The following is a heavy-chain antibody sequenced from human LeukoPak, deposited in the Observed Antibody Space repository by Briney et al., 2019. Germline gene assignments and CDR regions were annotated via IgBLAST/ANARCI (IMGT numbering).Heavy chain of an antibody. CDR1: GGSISSYY. V-gene: IGHV4-59*01. D-gene: IGHD3-3*01. J-gene: IGHJ6*02. CDR2: ICYSGST. CDR3: ARVGGYYYYGMDV. Sequence: SETLSLTCTVSGGSISSYYWSWIRQPPGKGLEWIGYICYSGSTNYNPSLKSRVTISVDTSKNQFSLKLSSVTAADTAVYYCARVGGYYYYGMDVWGQGTTVTVSS.